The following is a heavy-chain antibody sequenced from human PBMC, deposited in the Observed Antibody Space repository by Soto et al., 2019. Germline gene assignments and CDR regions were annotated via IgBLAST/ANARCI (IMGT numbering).Heavy chain of an antibody. J-gene: IGHJ4*02. V-gene: IGHV3-23*01. CDR3: AKKYRGTYPFDY. CDR1: AFTFRSYA. Sequence: GGSLRLSCAASAFTFRSYAMAWVRQAPGKGLEWVSAIAGSGGDISYADSVKGRFTISRDNSKNTLYLQMDSLRAEDTAIYYCAKKYRGTYPFDYWGQGTLVTVSS. CDR2: IAGSGGDI. D-gene: IGHD1-26*01.